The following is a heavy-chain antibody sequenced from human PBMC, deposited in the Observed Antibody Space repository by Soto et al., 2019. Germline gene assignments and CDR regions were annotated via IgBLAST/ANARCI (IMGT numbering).Heavy chain of an antibody. V-gene: IGHV4-38-2*01. D-gene: IGHD2-21*01. CDR3: AIANPDWFEP. CDR2: IYRGGIT. Sequence: SETLSLTCAVSGYSISSGLYWGWIRQPPGKGLEWIGTIYRGGITYYNPSLTSRVTISIDTSKNHFSLRLSSVTATDTAVYFCAIANPDWFEPLGQGTLVTVSS. CDR1: GYSISSGLY. J-gene: IGHJ5*02.